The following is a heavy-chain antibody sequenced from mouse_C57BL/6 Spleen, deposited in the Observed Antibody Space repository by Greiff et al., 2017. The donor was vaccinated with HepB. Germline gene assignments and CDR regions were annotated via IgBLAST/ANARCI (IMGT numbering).Heavy chain of an antibody. Sequence: QVQLKESGPELVKPGASVKISCKASGYAFSSSWMNWVKQRPGKGLEWIGRIYPGDGDTNYNGKFKGKATLTADKSSSTAYMQLSSLTSEDSAVYFCARQELGYAMDYWGQGTSVTVSS. CDR2: IYPGDGDT. CDR1: GYAFSSSW. CDR3: ARQELGYAMDY. J-gene: IGHJ4*01. V-gene: IGHV1-82*01. D-gene: IGHD4-1*01.